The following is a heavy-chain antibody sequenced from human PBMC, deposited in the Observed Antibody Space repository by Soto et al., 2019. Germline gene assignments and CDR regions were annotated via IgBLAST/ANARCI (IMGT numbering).Heavy chain of an antibody. CDR3: ARDSTIFGVGLYYYYGMDV. CDR2: ISSSSSTI. D-gene: IGHD3-3*01. Sequence: GGSLRLSCAASGFTFSSYSMNWVRQAPGKGLEWVSYISSSSSTIYYADSVKGRFTISRDNSKNTLYLQMNSLRAEDTAVYYCARDSTIFGVGLYYYYGMDVWGQGTTVTVSS. V-gene: IGHV3-48*01. CDR1: GFTFSSYS. J-gene: IGHJ6*02.